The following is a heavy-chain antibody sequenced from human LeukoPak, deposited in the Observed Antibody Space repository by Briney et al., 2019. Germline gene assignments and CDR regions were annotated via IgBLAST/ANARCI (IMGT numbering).Heavy chain of an antibody. J-gene: IGHJ5*02. CDR2: IYYSGST. Sequence: SETLSLICTVSGGSISSGGYYWGWIRQPPGKGLEWIGSIYYSGSTYYNPSLKSRVTISVDTSKNQFSLKLSSVTAADTAVYYCARNPILASSSWYRYLNWFDPWGQGTLVTVSS. D-gene: IGHD6-13*01. CDR1: GGSISSGGYY. V-gene: IGHV4-39*01. CDR3: ARNPILASSSWYRYLNWFDP.